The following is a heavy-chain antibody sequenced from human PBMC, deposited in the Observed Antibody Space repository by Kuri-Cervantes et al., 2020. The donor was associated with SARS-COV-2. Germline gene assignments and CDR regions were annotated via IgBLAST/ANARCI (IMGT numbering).Heavy chain of an antibody. V-gene: IGHV3-30*14. CDR2: ISYDGKNS. Sequence: GESLKISCEASGFIFSDYAIDWVRQAPGKGLEWVAIISYDGKNSKFADSVKGRFTISRDNSKNVVYLQMNSLRIEDTAEYFCARDPWRAVIIGWKRPFDYWGQGTLVTVSS. CDR1: GFIFSDYA. J-gene: IGHJ4*02. CDR3: ARDPWRAVIIGWKRPFDY. D-gene: IGHD6-19*01.